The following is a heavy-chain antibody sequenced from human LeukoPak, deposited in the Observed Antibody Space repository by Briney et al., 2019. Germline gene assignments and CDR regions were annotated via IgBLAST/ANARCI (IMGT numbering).Heavy chain of an antibody. CDR3: ARSRVAAAGDPYFDY. Sequence: PGGSLRLSCAASGFTFSSYWMSWVRQAPGKGPEWVANIKQDGSEKYYVDSVKGRFTISRDNAKNSLYLQMNSLRAEDTAVYYCARSRVAAAGDPYFDYWGQGALVTVSS. D-gene: IGHD6-13*01. CDR2: IKQDGSEK. CDR1: GFTFSSYW. V-gene: IGHV3-7*01. J-gene: IGHJ4*02.